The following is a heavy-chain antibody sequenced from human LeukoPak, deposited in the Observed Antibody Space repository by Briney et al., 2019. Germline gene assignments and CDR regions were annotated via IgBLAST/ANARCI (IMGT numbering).Heavy chain of an antibody. V-gene: IGHV6-1*01. CDR1: GDSVSSNSTA. J-gene: IGHJ3*02. CDR2: TYYRSKWYS. Sequence: SQTLSLTCAISGDSVSSNSTACNWIRQSPSRGLEWLGRTYYRSKWYSDYAVSVKSRITINPDTSKNQFSLQLNSVTPEDTAVYYCARDRGDAFDIWGQGTMVTVSS. CDR3: ARDRGDAFDI.